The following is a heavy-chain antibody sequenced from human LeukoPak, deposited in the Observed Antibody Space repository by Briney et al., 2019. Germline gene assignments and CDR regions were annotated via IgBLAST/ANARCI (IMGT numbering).Heavy chain of an antibody. CDR2: IYWNDDK. CDR1: GFLLSTSGVG. D-gene: IGHD5-24*01. Sequence: SGPTLVKPTQTLTLTCTFSGFLLSTSGVGVGWIRQPPGKALEWLALIYWNDDKRYSPSLKSRLTITKDTSKNQVVLTMTNMDPVDTATYYCAHSTLQFYVDYWGQGTLVTVSS. V-gene: IGHV2-5*01. J-gene: IGHJ4*02. CDR3: AHSTLQFYVDY.